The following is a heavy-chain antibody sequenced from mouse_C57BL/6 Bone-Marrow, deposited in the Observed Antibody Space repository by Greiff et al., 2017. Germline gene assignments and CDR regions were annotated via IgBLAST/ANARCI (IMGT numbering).Heavy chain of an antibody. Sequence: EVQRVESGGGLVKPGGSLKLSCAASGFTFSDYGMPWVRQAPEKGLGWVAYISSGSSTIYYADTVKGRFTISRDNAKNTLFLQMSRLRSEDTAMYYCGRGEYGSSFAYWGQGTLVTVSA. CDR1: GFTFSDYG. J-gene: IGHJ3*01. D-gene: IGHD1-1*01. CDR2: ISSGSSTI. CDR3: GRGEYGSSFAY. V-gene: IGHV5-17*01.